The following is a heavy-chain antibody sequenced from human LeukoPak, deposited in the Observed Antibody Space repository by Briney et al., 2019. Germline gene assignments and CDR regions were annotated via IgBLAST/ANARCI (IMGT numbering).Heavy chain of an antibody. Sequence: SETLSLTCAVYGGSFSGYYWSWIRQPPGKGLEWVGEINHSGSTNYNPSLKSRVTISVDTSKNQFSLKLSSVTAADTAVYYCARGVSGDAFDIWGQGTMVTVSS. J-gene: IGHJ3*02. CDR2: INHSGST. D-gene: IGHD3-10*01. V-gene: IGHV4-34*01. CDR1: GGSFSGYY. CDR3: ARGVSGDAFDI.